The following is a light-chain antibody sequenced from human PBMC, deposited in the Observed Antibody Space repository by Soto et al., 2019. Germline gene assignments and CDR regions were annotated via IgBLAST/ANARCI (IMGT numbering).Light chain of an antibody. V-gene: IGKV1-39*01. Sequence: DIQMTQSPLSLSASVGESVTITCRASQNITNFLNWYQQKPGKPPRLLIFGTSNLQSGVPSRFRGSRSQTDFSLTISGLQPDDFATYYCQQSYSIPWTFGQGTKVDIK. CDR1: QNITNF. J-gene: IGKJ1*01. CDR2: GTS. CDR3: QQSYSIPWT.